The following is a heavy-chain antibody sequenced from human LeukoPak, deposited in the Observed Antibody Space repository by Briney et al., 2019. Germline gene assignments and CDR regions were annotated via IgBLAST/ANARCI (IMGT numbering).Heavy chain of an antibody. Sequence: PSETLSLTCTVSGGSVITADSYWSWIRQPPGRGLEWIAYIYSSGSTYYNPSLKSRVTISVDTSKNQFSLKLSSVTAADTAVYYCATTRTLPRGTFDYWGQGTLVTVSS. CDR2: IYSSGST. CDR3: ATTRTLPRGTFDY. CDR1: GGSVITADSY. V-gene: IGHV4-61*08. D-gene: IGHD1-1*01. J-gene: IGHJ4*02.